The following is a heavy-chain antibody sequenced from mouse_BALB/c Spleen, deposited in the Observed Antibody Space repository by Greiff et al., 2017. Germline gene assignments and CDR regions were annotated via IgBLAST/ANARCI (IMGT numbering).Heavy chain of an antibody. CDR2: ISSGSSTI. CDR1: GFTFSSFG. V-gene: IGHV5-17*02. Sequence: EVKLMESGGGLVQPGGSRKLSCAASGFTFSSFGMHWVRQAPEKGLEWVAYISSGSSTIYYADTVKGRFTISRDNPKNTLFLQMTSLRSEDTAMYYCARSDPFWYFDVWGAGTTVTVSS. CDR3: ARSDPFWYFDV. J-gene: IGHJ1*01.